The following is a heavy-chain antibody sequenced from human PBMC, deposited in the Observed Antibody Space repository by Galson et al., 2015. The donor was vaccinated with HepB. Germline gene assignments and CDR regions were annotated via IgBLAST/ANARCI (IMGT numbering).Heavy chain of an antibody. V-gene: IGHV3-23*01. CDR2: IRGSGDGSST. CDR1: GFSFSSYA. Sequence: SLRLSCAASGFSFSSYAMTWVRQAPGKGLEWVSTIRGSGDGSSTSYADSVKGRFTISRDNAKNTLYLQMNSLRDEDTAVYYCARVAAAGSVDWGQGTLVTVSS. D-gene: IGHD6-13*01. CDR3: ARVAAAGSVD. J-gene: IGHJ4*02.